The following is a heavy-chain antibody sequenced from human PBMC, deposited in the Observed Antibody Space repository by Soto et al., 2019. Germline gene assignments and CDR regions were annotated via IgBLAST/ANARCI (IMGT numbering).Heavy chain of an antibody. V-gene: IGHV3-23*01. D-gene: IGHD5-12*01. CDR1: GFTFSDYA. J-gene: IGHJ4*02. CDR3: AKGAEGYVVSSLVY. CDR2: ITSSGSST. Sequence: EVQLLESGGGFVQPGGSLRLSCAASGFTFSDYAMTWVRQAPGKGLEWVSTITSSGSSTYYAESVKGRFTISRDNSKSTLYLQMHSLRAEDTATYYCAKGAEGYVVSSLVYWGQGTLVTVSS.